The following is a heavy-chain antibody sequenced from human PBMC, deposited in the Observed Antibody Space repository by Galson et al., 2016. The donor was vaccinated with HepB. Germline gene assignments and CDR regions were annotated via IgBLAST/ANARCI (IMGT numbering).Heavy chain of an antibody. J-gene: IGHJ4*02. CDR2: IYYSGNT. CDR1: GDSISIRGYY. V-gene: IGHV4-39*02. D-gene: IGHD1-14*01. CDR3: ARRTLQPSFDY. Sequence: SETLSLTCTVSGDSISIRGYYWAWLRRPPGKGLEWIGSIYYSGNTYNNPSLKTRVSMSVDTSKNHFSLELSSVTAADTAVYYCARRTLQPSFDYWGQGTPVSVSS.